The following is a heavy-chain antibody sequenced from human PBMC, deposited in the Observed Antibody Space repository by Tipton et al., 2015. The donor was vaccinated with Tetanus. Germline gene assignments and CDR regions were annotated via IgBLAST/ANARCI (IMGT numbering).Heavy chain of an antibody. D-gene: IGHD3-22*01. CDR1: GGSITSDNHY. CDR2: ISSGSTYI. Sequence: LSLTCAVSGGSITSDNHYWSWIRQAPGKGLEWVSSISSGSTYIYYADSVKGRFTISRDNAKNSLYLLMDSLRAEDTAVYYCARDQIVEQATRDHDYGVDVWGQGTTVTVSS. CDR3: ARDQIVEQATRDHDYGVDV. V-gene: IGHV3-21*01. J-gene: IGHJ6*02.